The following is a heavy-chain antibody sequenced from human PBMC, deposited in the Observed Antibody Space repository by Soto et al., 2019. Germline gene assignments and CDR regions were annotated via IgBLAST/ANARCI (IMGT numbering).Heavy chain of an antibody. J-gene: IGHJ3*02. V-gene: IGHV3-11*01. D-gene: IGHD2-15*01. Sequence: LILSCAASGFTFSDYYMIWIRQAPLKGLEWVSYISSSGSTIYYADSVKGRFTISRDNAKNSLYLQMNSLRAEDTAVYYCARDRCSGGSCRYDAFDIWGQGTMVTVSS. CDR2: ISSSGSTI. CDR1: GFTFSDYY. CDR3: ARDRCSGGSCRYDAFDI.